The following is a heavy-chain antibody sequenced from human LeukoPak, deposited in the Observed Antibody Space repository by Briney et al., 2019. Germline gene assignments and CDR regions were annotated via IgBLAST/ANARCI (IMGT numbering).Heavy chain of an antibody. D-gene: IGHD6-13*01. CDR2: MNPNSGNT. J-gene: IGHJ4*02. CDR3: ASLIAAAGRGPFDY. CDR1: GYTFTSYD. V-gene: IGHV1-8*03. Sequence: ASVKVSCKASGYTFTSYDINWVRQATGQGLEWMGWMNPNSGNTGYAQKFQGRVTITRNISISTAYMELSSLRSEDTAVYYCASLIAAAGRGPFDYWGQGTLVTVSS.